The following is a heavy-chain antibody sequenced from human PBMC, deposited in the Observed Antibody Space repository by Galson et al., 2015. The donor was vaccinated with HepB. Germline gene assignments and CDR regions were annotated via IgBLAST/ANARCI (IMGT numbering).Heavy chain of an antibody. CDR3: ARAPAAAGDSFDY. J-gene: IGHJ4*02. Sequence: SVKVSCKASGGTFSSYTISWVRQAPGQGLEWMGRIIPILGIANYAQKFQGRVTITADKSTSTAYMELSSLRSEDTAVYYCARAPAAAGDSFDYWGQGTLVTVSS. D-gene: IGHD6-13*01. CDR2: IIPILGIA. V-gene: IGHV1-69*02. CDR1: GGTFSSYT.